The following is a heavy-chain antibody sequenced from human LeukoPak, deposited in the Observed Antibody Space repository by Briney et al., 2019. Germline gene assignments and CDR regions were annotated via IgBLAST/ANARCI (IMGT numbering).Heavy chain of an antibody. Sequence: SETMSLTCTVSGGSISSGSYYWSWIRQPAGKGLEWIGRIYTSGSTNYNPSLKSRVTISVDTSKNQFSLKLSSVTAADTAVYYCARESMVRGGKQNWFDPWGQGTLVTVSS. D-gene: IGHD3-10*01. CDR2: IYTSGST. V-gene: IGHV4-61*02. CDR1: GGSISSGSYY. J-gene: IGHJ5*02. CDR3: ARESMVRGGKQNWFDP.